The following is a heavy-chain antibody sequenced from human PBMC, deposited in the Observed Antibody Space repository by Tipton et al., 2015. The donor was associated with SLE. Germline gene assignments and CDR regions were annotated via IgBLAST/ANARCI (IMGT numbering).Heavy chain of an antibody. J-gene: IGHJ6*03. CDR2: IWYDGSNK. CDR3: ARERGDPDFWSGYYYYYYYMDV. CDR1: GFTFSSYE. Sequence: SLRLSCAASGFTFSSYEMNWVRQAPGKGLEWVAVIWYDGSNKYYADSVKGRFTISRDNSKNTLYLQMNSLRAEDTAVYYCARERGDPDFWSGYYYYYYYMDVWGKGTTVTVSS. D-gene: IGHD3-3*01. V-gene: IGHV3-33*08.